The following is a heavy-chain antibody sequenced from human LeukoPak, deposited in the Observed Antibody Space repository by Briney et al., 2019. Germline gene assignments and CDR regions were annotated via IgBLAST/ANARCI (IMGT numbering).Heavy chain of an antibody. V-gene: IGHV5-51*01. CDR2: IYPGDSDT. Sequence: GESLKISCKGSGYSFTSYWIGWVRQMPGKGLEWMGIIYPGDSDTRYSPSFQGQVTISADKSISTAYLQWSSLKASDTAMYYCARPHYDFWSGYSPYYFDYWXXXTLVTVSS. J-gene: IGHJ4*01. CDR1: GYSFTSYW. CDR3: ARPHYDFWSGYSPYYFDY. D-gene: IGHD3-3*01.